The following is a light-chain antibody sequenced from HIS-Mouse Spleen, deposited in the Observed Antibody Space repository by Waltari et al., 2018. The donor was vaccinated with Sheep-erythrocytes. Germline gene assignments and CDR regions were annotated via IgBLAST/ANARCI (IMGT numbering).Light chain of an antibody. CDR1: QSVSSN. J-gene: IGKJ1*01. V-gene: IGKV3-15*01. Sequence: EIVMTQSPATLSVSPGERATLSCRASQSVSSNLARYQQKPGQAPRLLIYGASTRATGIQARFSGSGSGTEFTLTISSMQSEDFAVYYCQQYNNWPWTFGQGTKVEIK. CDR2: GAS. CDR3: QQYNNWPWT.